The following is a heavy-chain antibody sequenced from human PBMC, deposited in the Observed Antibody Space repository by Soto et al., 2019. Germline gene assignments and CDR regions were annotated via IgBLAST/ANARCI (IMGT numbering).Heavy chain of an antibody. J-gene: IGHJ4*02. CDR2: ISYDGSNK. Sequence: QVQLVESGGGVVQPGRSLRLSCAASGFTFSSYAMHWVRQAPGKGLEWVAVISYDGSNKYYADSVKGRFTISRDNSKNTLYLQMNNLRAEDTAVYYCARDQAGDYGDYIDYWGQGTLVTVSS. V-gene: IGHV3-30-3*01. CDR3: ARDQAGDYGDYIDY. D-gene: IGHD4-17*01. CDR1: GFTFSSYA.